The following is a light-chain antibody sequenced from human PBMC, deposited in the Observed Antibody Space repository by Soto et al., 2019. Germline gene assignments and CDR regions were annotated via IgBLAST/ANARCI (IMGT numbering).Light chain of an antibody. V-gene: IGKV1-5*03. J-gene: IGKJ4*01. CDR2: KAS. Sequence: DIPMTQSPSSLSASVGDRVTFTCRASQSISNWLAWYQQKPGKAPKLLIYKASTLESGVPSRFSGSGSGTEFTLTISSLQADDFAIYYCQQYNGYRLAFGGATKVEIK. CDR1: QSISNW. CDR3: QQYNGYRLA.